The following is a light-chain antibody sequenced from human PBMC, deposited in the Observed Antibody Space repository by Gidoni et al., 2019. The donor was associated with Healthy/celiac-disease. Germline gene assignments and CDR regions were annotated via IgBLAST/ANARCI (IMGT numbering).Light chain of an antibody. J-gene: IGKJ3*01. V-gene: IGKV1-33*01. CDR1: QDISNY. Sequence: DIQMTPSPSSLSASVGDRVTLTCQARQDISNYLNWYQQKPGKAPKLLIYDASNLETGVPSRFSGSGAGTDFTFTISSLQPEDIATYYCQQYDNLLLFTFGPGTKVDIK. CDR3: QQYDNLLLFT. CDR2: DAS.